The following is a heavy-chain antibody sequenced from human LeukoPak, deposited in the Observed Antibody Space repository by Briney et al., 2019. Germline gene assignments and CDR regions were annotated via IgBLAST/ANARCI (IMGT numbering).Heavy chain of an antibody. Sequence: PGGSLRLSCAASGFTFSSHWMHWVRQAPGKGLEWVANIKQDGSEKYYVDSVKGRFTISRDNAKNSLYLQMNSLRAEDTAVYYCAREAVAGPPDYWGQGTLVTVSS. D-gene: IGHD6-19*01. CDR3: AREAVAGPPDY. CDR2: IKQDGSEK. CDR1: GFTFSSHW. J-gene: IGHJ4*02. V-gene: IGHV3-7*01.